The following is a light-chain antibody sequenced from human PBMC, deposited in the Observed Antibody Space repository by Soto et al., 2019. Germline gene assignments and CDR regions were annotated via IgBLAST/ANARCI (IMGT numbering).Light chain of an antibody. J-gene: IGLJ7*01. CDR2: EVS. Sequence: QSVLTQPASVSGSPGQSITISCTGTSSDVGGYNYVSWYQQHPGKAPKLIIYEVSIRHSGVSNRFSGSKSGNTASLTISGRQAEDESDYYCTSYSTNSTLLFGGGTQLTVL. CDR3: TSYSTNSTLL. CDR1: SSDVGGYNY. V-gene: IGLV2-14*01.